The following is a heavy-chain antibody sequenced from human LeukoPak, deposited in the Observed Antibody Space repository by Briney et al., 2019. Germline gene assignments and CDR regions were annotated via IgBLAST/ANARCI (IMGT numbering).Heavy chain of an antibody. V-gene: IGHV1-2*02. Sequence: GASVKVSCKASGYTFTGYYMHWVRQAPGQGLEWMGWINPNSGGTNYAQKFQGRVTMTRDTSISTAYMELSRLRSDDTAVYYCARDPPYSSSSTSAFDYWGQGTLVTVSS. CDR1: GYTFTGYY. CDR3: ARDPPYSSSSTSAFDY. CDR2: INPNSGGT. D-gene: IGHD6-6*01. J-gene: IGHJ4*02.